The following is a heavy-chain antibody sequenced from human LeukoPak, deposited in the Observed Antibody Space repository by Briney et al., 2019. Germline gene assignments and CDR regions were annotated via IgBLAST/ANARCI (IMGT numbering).Heavy chain of an antibody. V-gene: IGHV3-21*01. CDR2: ISSSGSYI. CDR1: GFTFSGYS. D-gene: IGHD3-22*01. Sequence: GGSLRLSCAASGFTFSGYSMNWVRQAPGKGLEWVSSISSSGSYIYYADSVKGRFTISRDNAKNSLYLQMNSLRAEDTAVYYCAREGAGYDSSSYYYRFGYWGQGTLVTVSS. CDR3: AREGAGYDSSSYYYRFGY. J-gene: IGHJ4*02.